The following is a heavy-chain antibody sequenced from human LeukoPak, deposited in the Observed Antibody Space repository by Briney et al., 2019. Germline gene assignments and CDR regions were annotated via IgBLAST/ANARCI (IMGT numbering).Heavy chain of an antibody. Sequence: GGSLRLSCAASGFTFSSYAMSWVRQAPGKGLEWVSAISWSGGSTYYADSVKGRFTISRDNAKNTLYLQMNSLRAEDTAVYYCEKRSSGDDYWGQGTLVTVSS. CDR1: GFTFSSYA. CDR2: ISWSGGST. CDR3: EKRSSGDDY. V-gene: IGHV3-23*01. D-gene: IGHD6-19*01. J-gene: IGHJ4*02.